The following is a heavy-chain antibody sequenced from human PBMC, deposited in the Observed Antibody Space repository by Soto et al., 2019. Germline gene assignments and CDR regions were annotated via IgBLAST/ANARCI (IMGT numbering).Heavy chain of an antibody. Sequence: QVQLVESGGGLVKPGGSLRLSCAASGFTFSDYYMSWIRQAPGKGLEWLSYIRGSSSHRDYANSVKGRFTISRDNAKNLLYLQMTSLRVEDTAVYYCARGGGSGWTPDYWGRGTRVTVSS. D-gene: IGHD6-19*01. CDR3: ARGGGSGWTPDY. CDR2: IRGSSSHR. CDR1: GFTFSDYY. J-gene: IGHJ4*02. V-gene: IGHV3-11*05.